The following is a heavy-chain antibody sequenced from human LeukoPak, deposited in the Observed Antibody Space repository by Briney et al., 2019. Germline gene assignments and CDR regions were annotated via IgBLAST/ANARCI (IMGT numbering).Heavy chain of an antibody. Sequence: GGSLRLSCAASGFTFSSYGMHWVRQAPGKGLEWGAVISYDGSNKYYADSVKGRFTISRDNSKNTLYLQMNSLRAEDTAVYYCAKEKIAVAGLDYWGQGTLVTVSS. CDR1: GFTFSSYG. CDR2: ISYDGSNK. D-gene: IGHD6-19*01. CDR3: AKEKIAVAGLDY. V-gene: IGHV3-30*18. J-gene: IGHJ4*02.